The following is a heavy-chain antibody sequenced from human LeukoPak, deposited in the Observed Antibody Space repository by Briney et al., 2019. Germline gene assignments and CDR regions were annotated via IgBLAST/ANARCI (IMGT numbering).Heavy chain of an antibody. CDR1: GGSFSGYY. CDR2: INHSGST. Sequence: KPSETLSLTCAVYGGSFSGYYWSWIRQPPGKGLEWIGEINHSGSTNYNPSLKSRVTISVDTSKNQFSLKVSSVTAADTAVYFCARHRGYNYGPLDFWGQGTLVTVSS. D-gene: IGHD5-18*01. J-gene: IGHJ4*02. CDR3: ARHRGYNYGPLDF. V-gene: IGHV4-34*01.